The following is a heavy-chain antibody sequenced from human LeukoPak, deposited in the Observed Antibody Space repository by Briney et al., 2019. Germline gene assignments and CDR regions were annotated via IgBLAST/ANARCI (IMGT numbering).Heavy chain of an antibody. D-gene: IGHD4-17*01. Sequence: GGSLRLSCAASGFTFSSYGMHWVRQAPGKGLEWVAFIRYDGSNKYYAASVKGRFTISRDNSKNTLYLQMNSLRAEDTAVYYCAKCRDYGDPWYMDVWGKGTTVTISS. CDR1: GFTFSSYG. CDR3: AKCRDYGDPWYMDV. V-gene: IGHV3-30*02. J-gene: IGHJ6*03. CDR2: IRYDGSNK.